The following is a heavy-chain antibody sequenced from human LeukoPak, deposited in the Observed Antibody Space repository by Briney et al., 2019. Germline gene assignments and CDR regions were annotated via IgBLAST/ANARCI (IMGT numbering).Heavy chain of an antibody. CDR2: IDKDGRKT. D-gene: IGHD1-26*01. CDR1: GFTLNAFA. CDR3: ATWAFYHSLDV. J-gene: IGHJ6*02. V-gene: IGHV3-43*02. Sequence: GGTLSLSCAASGFTLNAFAMHWVRQAPGKGLEWVSLIDKDGRKTYYADSVKGRFTISRDNSKNSLYLQMNSLRTEDTALYYCATWAFYHSLDVWGRGATVIVSS.